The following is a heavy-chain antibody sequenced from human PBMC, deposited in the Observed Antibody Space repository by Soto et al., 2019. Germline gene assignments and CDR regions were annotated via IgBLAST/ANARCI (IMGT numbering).Heavy chain of an antibody. CDR1: GFTFTSSA. D-gene: IGHD1-7*01. CDR2: IVVGSGNT. CDR3: AADPSSGTSEDIYYYYYGMDV. J-gene: IGHJ6*02. V-gene: IGHV1-58*01. Sequence: AASVKVSCKASGFTFTSSAVQWVRQARGQRLEWIGWIVVGSGNTNYAQKFQERVTITRDMSTSTAYMELSSLRSEDTAVYYCAADPSSGTSEDIYYYYYGMDVWGQGTTVTVSS.